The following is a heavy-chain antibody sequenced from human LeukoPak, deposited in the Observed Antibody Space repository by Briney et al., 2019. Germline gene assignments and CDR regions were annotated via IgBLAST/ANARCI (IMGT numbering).Heavy chain of an antibody. CDR2: INHSGST. J-gene: IGHJ4*02. Sequence: SVTLSLTCAVYGGSFSGYYWSWIRQPPGKGLEWIGEINHSGSTNYNPSLKSRVTISVDTSKNQFSLKLSSVTAADTAVYYCARGSAHTYWGQGTLVTVSS. CDR1: GGSFSGYY. V-gene: IGHV4-34*01. CDR3: ARGSAHTY.